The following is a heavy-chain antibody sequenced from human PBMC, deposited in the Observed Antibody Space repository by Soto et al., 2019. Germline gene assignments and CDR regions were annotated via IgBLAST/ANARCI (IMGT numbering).Heavy chain of an antibody. D-gene: IGHD3-22*01. CDR1: GDSVSSNSAA. CDR3: ARAGYFDSSGYSYGLDY. J-gene: IGHJ4*02. V-gene: IGHV6-1*01. Sequence: PSQTLSLTCAISGDSVSSNSAAWNWIRQSPSRGLEWLGRTYYRSKWNTDYAVSVKRRITINPDTSKNQFSLQLNSVTAEDTAVYYCARAGYFDSSGYSYGLDYWGQGTLVTVSS. CDR2: TYYRSKWNT.